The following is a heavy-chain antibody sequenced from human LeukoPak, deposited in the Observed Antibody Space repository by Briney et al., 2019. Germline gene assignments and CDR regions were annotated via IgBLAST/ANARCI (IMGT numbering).Heavy chain of an antibody. CDR2: INPNSGGT. CDR1: GYTFTGYY. J-gene: IGHJ4*02. CDR3: AREEVSVISDTCCSGLGY. Sequence: ASVKVSFKASGYTFTGYYIHWVRQPPGQGLEWMGLINPNSGGTNYAQKLQGRVTMTRDTSINTAYMELGSLRSDDTAVYYCAREEVSVISDTCCSGLGYWGQGTLVTVSS. D-gene: IGHD3-10*01. V-gene: IGHV1-2*02.